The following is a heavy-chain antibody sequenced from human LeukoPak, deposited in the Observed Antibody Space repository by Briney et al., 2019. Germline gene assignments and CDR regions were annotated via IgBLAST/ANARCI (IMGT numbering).Heavy chain of an antibody. D-gene: IGHD3-3*01. J-gene: IGHJ4*02. CDR2: ISWNSGSI. V-gene: IGHV3-9*01. Sequence: PGRSLRLSCAASGFTFDDYAMHWVGQAPGKGLEGVSGISWNSGSIGYADSVKGRFTISRDNAKNSLYLQMNSLRAEDTALYYCAKGITIFGVGGGFDYWGQGTLVTVSS. CDR3: AKGITIFGVGGGFDY. CDR1: GFTFDDYA.